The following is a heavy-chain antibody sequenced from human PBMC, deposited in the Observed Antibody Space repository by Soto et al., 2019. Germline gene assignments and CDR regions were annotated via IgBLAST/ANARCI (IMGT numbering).Heavy chain of an antibody. CDR2: INHSGNT. D-gene: IGHD2-2*01. CDR1: GGSFSGYY. J-gene: IGHJ6*02. V-gene: IGHV4-34*01. Sequence: SETLSLTCSSYGGSFSGYYWSWIRQPPGKGLEWIGEINHSGNTNYNPSLKSRVTISVDTSNNQFSLKLNSVTAADTAVYYSASSGPAVLNSLHYPDMHGWGPATKLTVAS. CDR3: ASSGPAVLNSLHYPDMHG.